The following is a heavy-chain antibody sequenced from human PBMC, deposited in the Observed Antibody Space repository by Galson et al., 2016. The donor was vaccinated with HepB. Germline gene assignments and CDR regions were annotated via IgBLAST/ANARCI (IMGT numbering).Heavy chain of an antibody. CDR1: GFTFSTYS. V-gene: IGHV3-48*02. J-gene: IGHJ3*01. Sequence: SLRLSCAASGFTFSTYSLNWVRQAPGKGLEWVSYISPSSSTIHYADSVKGRFTISRDNAKSSLFLEMNSLRDEDTALYYCARVGYNNGWSYDGFDVWGQGIMVTVSS. CDR3: ARVGYNNGWSYDGFDV. CDR2: ISPSSSTI. D-gene: IGHD6-19*01.